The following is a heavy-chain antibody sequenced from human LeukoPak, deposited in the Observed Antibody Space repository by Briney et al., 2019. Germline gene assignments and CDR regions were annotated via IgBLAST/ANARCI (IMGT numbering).Heavy chain of an antibody. V-gene: IGHV3-9*01. J-gene: IGHJ6*02. CDR2: ISWNSGSI. D-gene: IGHD2-2*02. CDR3: AKDMCRDIVVVPAAISDVGCYYYYGMDV. Sequence: GGSLRLSCAASGFTFDDYAMLWVRQAPGKGLEWVSGISWNSGSIGYADSVKGRFTISRDNAKNSLYLQMNSLRAEDTALYYCAKDMCRDIVVVPAAISDVGCYYYYGMDVWGQGTTVTVSS. CDR1: GFTFDDYA.